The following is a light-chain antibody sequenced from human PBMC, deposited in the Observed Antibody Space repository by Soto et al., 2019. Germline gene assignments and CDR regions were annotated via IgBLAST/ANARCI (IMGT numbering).Light chain of an antibody. V-gene: IGLV2-8*01. CDR1: SSDVGGYNY. CDR3: SSYAGSNIFDV. J-gene: IGLJ1*01. CDR2: EVT. Sequence: QSALTQPPSASGSPGQSVAISCTGTSSDVGGYNYVSWYQQHPGKAPKLLIYEVTKRPSGVPDRLSGSKSGNTASLTVSELQAEDEADYYCSSYAGSNIFDVFGTGTQLTVL.